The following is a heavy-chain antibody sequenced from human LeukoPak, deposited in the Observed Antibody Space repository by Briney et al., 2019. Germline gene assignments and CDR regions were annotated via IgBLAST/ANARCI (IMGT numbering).Heavy chain of an antibody. CDR2: MNPNSGNT. Sequence: ASVKVSCKASGYTFTSYDINWVRQATGQGLEWMGWMNPNSGNTGYAQKFQGRVTMTRNTSISTAYMELSSLRSEDTAVYYCARANRIAVAGTVVFHSYWGQGTLVNVSS. V-gene: IGHV1-8*01. CDR3: ARANRIAVAGTVVFHSY. J-gene: IGHJ4*02. CDR1: GYTFTSYD. D-gene: IGHD6-19*01.